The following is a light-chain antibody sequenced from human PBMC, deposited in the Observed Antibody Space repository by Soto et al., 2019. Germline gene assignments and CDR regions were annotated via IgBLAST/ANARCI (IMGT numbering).Light chain of an antibody. CDR3: QQYNSHPYT. CDR2: KAS. V-gene: IGKV1-5*03. Sequence: DIQMTQTPSTLSASVGDRVTITCRASQSINNWLAWYQQNPGKAPKILIYKASSLQSGVPSRFSGSRSGTEFTLTISSLQPDDFATYYCQQYNSHPYTFGQGTKLEIK. CDR1: QSINNW. J-gene: IGKJ2*01.